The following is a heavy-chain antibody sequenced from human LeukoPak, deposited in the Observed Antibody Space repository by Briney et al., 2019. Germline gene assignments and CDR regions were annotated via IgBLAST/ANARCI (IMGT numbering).Heavy chain of an antibody. CDR3: ARGRAAAGKLDY. CDR1: GCSISSYY. CDR2: IYTSGST. D-gene: IGHD6-13*01. Sequence: SETLCLTCTVSGCSISSYYWSWIRQPAGKGLEWIGRIYTSGSTNYNPSLKSRVTMSVDTSKNQFSLKLSSVTAADTAVYYCARGRAAAGKLDYWGQGTLVTVSS. J-gene: IGHJ4*02. V-gene: IGHV4-4*07.